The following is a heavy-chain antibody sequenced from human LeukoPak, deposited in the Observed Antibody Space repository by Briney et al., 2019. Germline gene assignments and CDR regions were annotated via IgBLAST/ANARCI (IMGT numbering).Heavy chain of an antibody. V-gene: IGHV4-39*01. D-gene: IGHD2-2*01. CDR1: GGSISSSSYY. CDR3: ARLRGRGYCSSTSCQHYYYYGMDV. CDR2: IYYSGST. Sequence: SETLSLTCTVSGGSISSSSYYWGWIRQPPGKGLEWIGSIYYSGSTYYNPSLKSRVTISVDTSKNQFSLKLSSVTAADTAVYYCARLRGRGYCSSTSCQHYYYYGMDVWGQGTTVTVSS. J-gene: IGHJ6*02.